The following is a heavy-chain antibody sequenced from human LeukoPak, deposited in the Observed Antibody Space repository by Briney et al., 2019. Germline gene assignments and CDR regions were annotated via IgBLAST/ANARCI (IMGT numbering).Heavy chain of an antibody. J-gene: IGHJ4*02. CDR3: ARDPRDYGESWGV. CDR2: ISSSSSYI. D-gene: IGHD4-17*01. Sequence: ETLSLTCAVYGGSLSGYYWSWIRQPPGKGLEWVSSISSSSSYIYYADSVKGRFTISRDNAKNSLYLQMNSLRAEDTAVYYYARDPRDYGESWGVWGQGTLVTDSS. CDR1: GGSLSGYY. V-gene: IGHV3-21*01.